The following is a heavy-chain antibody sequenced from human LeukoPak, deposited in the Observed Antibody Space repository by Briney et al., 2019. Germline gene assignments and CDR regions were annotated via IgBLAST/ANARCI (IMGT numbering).Heavy chain of an antibody. D-gene: IGHD4-17*01. CDR1: VYTFTSYG. CDR3: ARNPSTALDY. V-gene: IGHV1-18*01. Sequence: GASVKVSCKASVYTFTSYGISWVRQAPGQGLEWMGWISAYNGNTNNAQKFQGRVTMTTDTSTSTAYMELRSLRSDDTAVYYCARNPSTALDYWGQGTLVTVSS. CDR2: ISAYNGNT. J-gene: IGHJ4*02.